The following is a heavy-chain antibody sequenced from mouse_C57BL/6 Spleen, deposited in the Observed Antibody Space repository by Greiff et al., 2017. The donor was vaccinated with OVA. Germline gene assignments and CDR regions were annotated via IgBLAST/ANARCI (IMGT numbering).Heavy chain of an antibody. V-gene: IGHV1-69*01. CDR2: IDPSDSYT. D-gene: IGHD3-2*02. CDR1: GYTFTSYW. Sequence: VQLQQSGAELVMPGASVKLSCKASGYTFTSYWMHWVKQRPGQGLEWIGEIDPSDSYTNYNQKFKGKSTLTVDKSSSTAYMQLSSLTSEDSAVYNGASGGSSGLYYFDYGGQGTTLTVSS. J-gene: IGHJ2*01. CDR3: ASGGSSGLYYFDY.